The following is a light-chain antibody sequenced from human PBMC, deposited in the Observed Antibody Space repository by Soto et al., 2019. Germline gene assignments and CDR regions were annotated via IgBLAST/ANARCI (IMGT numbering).Light chain of an antibody. CDR3: SSFEGSNYV. J-gene: IGLJ1*01. V-gene: IGLV2-14*03. Sequence: QSALTQPASVSGSPGQSITISCTGTISDVGGNKFVSWYQQYPGKAPKLMLCDVSNRPSGASNRFSGSKSGNTASLTISGLQAEDEADYYCSSFEGSNYVFGTGTKVTVL. CDR1: ISDVGGNKF. CDR2: DVS.